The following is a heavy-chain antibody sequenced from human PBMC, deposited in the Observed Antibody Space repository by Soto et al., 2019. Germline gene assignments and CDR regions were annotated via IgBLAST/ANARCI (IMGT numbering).Heavy chain of an antibody. Sequence: QVQLVESGGGVVQPGRSLRLSCAASGFTFSSYAMHWVRQAAGKGLEWVAVISYDGSNKYYADSVKGRFTISRDNSKNARYLQMNSLRAEDTPVYYCARDFFVQPLVPRPYYYYGMDVWGQGTTVTVSS. CDR1: GFTFSSYA. CDR2: ISYDGSNK. CDR3: ARDFFVQPLVPRPYYYYGMDV. J-gene: IGHJ6*02. D-gene: IGHD6-13*01. V-gene: IGHV3-30-3*01.